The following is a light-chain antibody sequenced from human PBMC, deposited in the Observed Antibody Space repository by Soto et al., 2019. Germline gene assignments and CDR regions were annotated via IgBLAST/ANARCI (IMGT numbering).Light chain of an antibody. CDR3: SSYVGSSTLL. CDR1: SSDVGNYNL. V-gene: IGLV2-23*01. J-gene: IGLJ2*01. CDR2: EGS. Sequence: QSVLTQPASVSGSPGQSITISCTGTSSDVGNYNLVSWYQQHPGKAPKLMIYEGSKRPSGVSHRFSGSKSGNTASLTISGLQAEDEADYYCSSYVGSSTLLFGGGTKLTVL.